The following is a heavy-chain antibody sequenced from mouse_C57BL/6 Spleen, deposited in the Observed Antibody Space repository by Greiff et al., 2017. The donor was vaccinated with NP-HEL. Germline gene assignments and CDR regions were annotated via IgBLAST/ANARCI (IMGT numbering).Heavy chain of an antibody. J-gene: IGHJ2*01. V-gene: IGHV5-9*01. CDR1: GFTFSSYT. CDR2: ISGGGGNT. Sequence: EVQLVESGGGLVKPGGSLKLSCAASGFTFSSYTMSWVRQTPEKRLEWVATISGGGGNTYYPDSVKGRFTISRDNAKNNLYLQMSSLRSEDTALYDCARRGRLWSLDYWGKGTTLTVSS. CDR3: ARRGRLWSLDY. D-gene: IGHD1-1*02.